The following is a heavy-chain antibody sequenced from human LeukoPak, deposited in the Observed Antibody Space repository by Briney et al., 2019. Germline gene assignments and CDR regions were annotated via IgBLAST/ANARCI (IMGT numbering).Heavy chain of an antibody. J-gene: IGHJ4*02. V-gene: IGHV3-21*01. CDR2: ISSGSTNI. CDR1: GFTFSIYS. D-gene: IGHD2-2*03. CDR3: ARVGGYCSSISNCYGDY. Sequence: PGGSLRLSCAASGFTFSIYSMNWVRQAPGKGLEWVSCISSGSTNIYYADSVRGRFTIFRDNAKNSLYLQMNSLRAEDTAVYYCARVGGYCSSISNCYGDYWGQGTLVTVSS.